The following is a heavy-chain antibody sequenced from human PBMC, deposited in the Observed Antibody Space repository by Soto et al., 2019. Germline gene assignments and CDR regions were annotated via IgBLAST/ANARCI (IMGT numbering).Heavy chain of an antibody. CDR2: IFPADSDT. Sequence: GEALKISCAGSGYDFGTFWIGSVRQMPGKGLEWMGIIFPADSDTRYIPSFQGQVTISVDKSINTAYLQWSSLKASDTDMYYCATPYGGFDYWGQGTLVPVSS. CDR3: ATPYGGFDY. J-gene: IGHJ4*02. D-gene: IGHD4-17*01. V-gene: IGHV5-51*01. CDR1: GYDFGTFW.